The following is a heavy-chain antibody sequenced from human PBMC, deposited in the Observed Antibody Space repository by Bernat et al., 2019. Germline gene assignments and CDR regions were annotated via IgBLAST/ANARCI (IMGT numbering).Heavy chain of an antibody. J-gene: IGHJ5*02. CDR3: VKGGRRAAAGGWFDP. CDR2: ISGSADNT. Sequence: EVQLLESGGGLVQPGGSLSLSCAASGFTFSSYAMSWVRQAPGKGLKWVSAISGSADNTYYADSGKGGCTISRDNAKNRLYLQRNSLRAEDTAVYYCVKGGRRAAAGGWFDPWGQGTLVTVSS. D-gene: IGHD6-13*01. V-gene: IGHV3-23*01. CDR1: GFTFSSYA.